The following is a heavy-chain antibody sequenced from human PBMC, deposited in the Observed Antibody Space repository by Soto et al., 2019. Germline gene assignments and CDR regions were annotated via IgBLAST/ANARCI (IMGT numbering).Heavy chain of an antibody. Sequence: GGSLRLSCAASGFTFSSYAMHWVRQAPGKGLEWVAVISYDGSNKYYADSVKGRFTITRDNSKNTLYLQMNSLRAEDTAVYYWARERGNTMIVVVITYDAFDIWGQGTMVTVSS. CDR2: ISYDGSNK. CDR1: GFTFSSYA. J-gene: IGHJ3*02. D-gene: IGHD3-22*01. V-gene: IGHV3-30-3*01. CDR3: ARERGNTMIVVVITYDAFDI.